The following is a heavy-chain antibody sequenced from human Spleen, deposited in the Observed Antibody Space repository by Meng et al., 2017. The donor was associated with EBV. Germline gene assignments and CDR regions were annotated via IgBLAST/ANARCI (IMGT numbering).Heavy chain of an antibody. CDR3: ARLYYDILTGYYLFDY. J-gene: IGHJ4*02. D-gene: IGHD3-9*01. CDR2: INAGNANI. Sequence: QVQRVQSGAEVKKPGATVTVSCKASGYTFASYAIQWVRQAPGQRLEWMGWINAGNANIKYSQNFQGRVTITSDTSASTAYMELSSLRSEDTAVYYCARLYYDILTGYYLFDYWGQGTLVTVSS. V-gene: IGHV1-3*01. CDR1: GYTFASYA.